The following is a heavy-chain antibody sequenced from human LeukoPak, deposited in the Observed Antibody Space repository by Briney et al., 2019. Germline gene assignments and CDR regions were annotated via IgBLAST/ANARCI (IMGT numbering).Heavy chain of an antibody. CDR1: GGSINSGDYS. J-gene: IGHJ4*02. CDR2: IFYSGST. CDR3: ARAPSGYNCGLDY. D-gene: IGHD5-18*01. Sequence: PSETLSLTCTVSGGSINSGDYSWNWIRQHPGKGLEWIGYIFYSGSTYYNPSLRSRVTISVDTSKNQFSLKLSSVTAADTAVYYCARAPSGYNCGLDYWGQGTLVTVSS. V-gene: IGHV4-31*03.